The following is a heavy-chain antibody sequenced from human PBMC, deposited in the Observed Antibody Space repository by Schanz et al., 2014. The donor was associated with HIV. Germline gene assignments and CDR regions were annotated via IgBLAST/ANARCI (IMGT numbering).Heavy chain of an antibody. CDR3: ARGWRENSFDY. CDR1: GFTFRTFS. V-gene: IGHV3-48*02. J-gene: IGHJ4*02. D-gene: IGHD4-4*01. Sequence: EVQLVESGGGLVQPGGTLRLSCATSGFTFRTFSMDWVRQSPGRGLEWLAYINPGGDTIYYAESVKGRFTISRDYDKSSLYLQMSSLRDDDTAVYYCARGWRENSFDYWGQGTLVTVSS. CDR2: INPGGDTI.